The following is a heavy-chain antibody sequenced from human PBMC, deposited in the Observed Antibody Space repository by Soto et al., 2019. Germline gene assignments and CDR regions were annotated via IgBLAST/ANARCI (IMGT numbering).Heavy chain of an antibody. D-gene: IGHD3-9*01. CDR1: GGSISSYY. CDR3: ARAGYFDYYFDY. CDR2: IYYSGST. J-gene: IGHJ4*02. V-gene: IGHV4-59*01. Sequence: QVQLQESGPGLVKLSETLSLTCTVSGGSISSYYWSWIRQPPGKGLEWIGYIYYSGSTNYNPSLESRVTISVDTSKNQFSLKLSSVTAADTAVYYCARAGYFDYYFDYWGQGTLVTVSS.